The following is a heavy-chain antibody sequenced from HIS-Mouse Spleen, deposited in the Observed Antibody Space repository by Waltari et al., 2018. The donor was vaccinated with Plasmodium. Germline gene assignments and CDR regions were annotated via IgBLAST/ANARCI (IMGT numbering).Heavy chain of an antibody. CDR2: IISIISYL. Sequence: EVQLVESGGGLVKPGGSLRLSCAASGFTFSSYSMNWVRQAPGKGLVWVSSIISIISYLYYADSVKGRFTISRDNAKNSLFLQMNSLRAEDTAVYYCAREDILTGYYNDYWYFDLWGRGTLVTVSS. CDR1: GFTFSSYS. CDR3: AREDILTGYYNDYWYFDL. D-gene: IGHD3-9*01. V-gene: IGHV3-21*01. J-gene: IGHJ2*01.